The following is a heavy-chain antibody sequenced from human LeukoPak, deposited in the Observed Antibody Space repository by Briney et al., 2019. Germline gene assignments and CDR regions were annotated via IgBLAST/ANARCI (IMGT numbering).Heavy chain of an antibody. D-gene: IGHD2-8*02. CDR3: ARGWCPHCHGMGD. CDR1: GFTLSSYW. V-gene: IGHV3-7*03. CDR2: IQQDGSEK. J-gene: IGHJ6*04. Sequence: GGSLRLSCTASGFTLSSYWMMWLRQAPGKGVEGVANIQQDGSEKYYVDSVRGRFTISRDNAENLLYLQMDSLRAEDTAVYFCARGWCPHCHGMGDWGKGTTVTVSS.